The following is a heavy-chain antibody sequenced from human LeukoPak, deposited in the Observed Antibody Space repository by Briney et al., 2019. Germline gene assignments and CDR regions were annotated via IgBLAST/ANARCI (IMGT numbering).Heavy chain of an antibody. D-gene: IGHD3-10*01. Sequence: GSLRLSFAASGFPFSSYEMNWVRPAPGKGLGWVSYISSSGSTIDYADSVKGRFTISRDNAKNSLYLQMNSLRAEDTAVYYCARARFTYYYGSGSRLGAFDIWGQGTMVTVSS. CDR1: GFPFSSYE. CDR3: ARARFTYYYGSGSRLGAFDI. J-gene: IGHJ3*02. CDR2: ISSSGSTI. V-gene: IGHV3-48*03.